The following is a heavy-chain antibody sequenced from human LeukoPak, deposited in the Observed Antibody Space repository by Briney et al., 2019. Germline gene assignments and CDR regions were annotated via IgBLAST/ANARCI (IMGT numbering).Heavy chain of an antibody. CDR2: IYHSGGT. D-gene: IGHD3-10*01. CDR1: GYSISSGYY. CDR3: ARLREYYYGSGSYYNYYYMDV. Sequence: SETLSLTCAVSGYSISSGYYWGWIRQPPGKGLEWIGSIYHSGGTYYNPSLKSRVTISVDTSKNQFSLKLSSVTAADTAVYYCARLREYYYGSGSYYNYYYMDVWGKGTTVTVSS. V-gene: IGHV4-38-2*01. J-gene: IGHJ6*03.